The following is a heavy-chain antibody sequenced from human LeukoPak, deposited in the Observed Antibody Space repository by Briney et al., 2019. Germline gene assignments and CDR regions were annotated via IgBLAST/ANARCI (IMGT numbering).Heavy chain of an antibody. V-gene: IGHV4-39*07. CDR2: IYYSGST. Sequence: SETLSLTCTVSGGSISSSSYYWGWIRQPPGKGLEWIGSIYYSGSTYYNPSLKSRVTISVDTSKNQFSLKLSSVTAADTAVYYCAREERNFDWLFPVDPWGQGTLVTVSS. J-gene: IGHJ5*02. CDR3: AREERNFDWLFPVDP. CDR1: GGSISSSSYY. D-gene: IGHD3-9*01.